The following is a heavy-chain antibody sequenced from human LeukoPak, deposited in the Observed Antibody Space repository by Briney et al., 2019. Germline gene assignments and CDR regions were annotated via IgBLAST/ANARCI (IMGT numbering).Heavy chain of an antibody. J-gene: IGHJ6*03. CDR3: AKAVTSDYHSLYYNYYMDV. CDR2: ISYDGSNK. Sequence: GGSLRLSCAASGFTFRRYAMHWVRQAPGKGLEWVAVISYDGSNKYFADSVKGRFTISRDNSKNTLYLQTDSLRAEDTAIYYCAKAVTSDYHSLYYNYYMDVWGKGTTVTVSS. CDR1: GFTFRRYA. V-gene: IGHV3-30*18. D-gene: IGHD3-10*01.